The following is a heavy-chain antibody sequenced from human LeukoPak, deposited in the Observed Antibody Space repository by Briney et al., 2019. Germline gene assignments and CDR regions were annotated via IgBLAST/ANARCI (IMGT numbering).Heavy chain of an antibody. CDR2: IYYSGST. J-gene: IGHJ4*02. CDR1: GGSISSGDYY. CDR3: ARQAYYYDSSGYSTLFDY. V-gene: IGHV4-30-4*01. D-gene: IGHD3-22*01. Sequence: SETLSLTCTVSGGSISSGDYYWSWIRQPPGKGLEWIGYIYYSGSTYYNPSLKGRVTISVDTSKNQFSLKLSSVTAADTAVYYCARQAYYYDSSGYSTLFDYWGQGTLVTVPS.